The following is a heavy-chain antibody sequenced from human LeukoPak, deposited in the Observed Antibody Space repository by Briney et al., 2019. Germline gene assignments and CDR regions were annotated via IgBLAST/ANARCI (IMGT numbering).Heavy chain of an antibody. CDR3: ARDFTMVRGDAFDI. V-gene: IGHV4-59*01. CDR2: IYYSGST. J-gene: IGHJ3*02. Sequence: SETLSLTCTVAGASMSSYYWSWIRQPPERGLEGSGYIYYSGSTNYNPSLKSRVTMTVDTSKNQFSLKLSSVTAADAAVHYCARDFTMVRGDAFDIWGQGTMVTVSS. D-gene: IGHD3-10*01. CDR1: GASMSSYY.